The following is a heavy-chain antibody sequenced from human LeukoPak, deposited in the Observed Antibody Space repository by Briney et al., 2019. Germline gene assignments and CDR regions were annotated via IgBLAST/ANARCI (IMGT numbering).Heavy chain of an antibody. V-gene: IGHV4-4*07. CDR3: ARSNNLRYFDWFVDY. J-gene: IGHJ4*02. Sequence: SETLSLTCTVSGGSISSYYWSWIRQPAGKGLEWIGRIYTSGSTNYNPSLKSRVTISVDTSKNQFSLKLSSVTAADTAVYYCARSNNLRYFDWFVDYWGQGTLVTVSS. CDR2: IYTSGST. CDR1: GGSISSYY. D-gene: IGHD3-9*01.